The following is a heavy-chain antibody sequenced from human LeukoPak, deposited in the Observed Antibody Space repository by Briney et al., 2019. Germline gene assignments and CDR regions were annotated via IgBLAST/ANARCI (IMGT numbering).Heavy chain of an antibody. CDR2: IIPILGIA. V-gene: IGHV1-69*04. D-gene: IGHD2-2*01. CDR3: AVYCSSTSCYGHNWFDP. J-gene: IGHJ5*02. Sequence: PGGSLRLSCKASGGTFSSYAISWVRQAPGQGLEWMGRIIPILGIANYAQKFQGRVTITADKSTSTAYMELSSLRSEDTAVYYCAVYCSSTSCYGHNWFDPWGQGTLVTVSS. CDR1: GGTFSSYA.